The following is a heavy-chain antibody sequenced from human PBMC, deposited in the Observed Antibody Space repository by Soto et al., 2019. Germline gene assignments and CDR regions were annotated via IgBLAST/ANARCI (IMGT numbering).Heavy chain of an antibody. D-gene: IGHD4-17*01. CDR1: GFSLSTSGVG. J-gene: IGHJ4*02. Sequence: GLTLVSPTHTLTLTCTFSGFSLSTSGVGVGWIRQPPGKSLEWLALIYWNDDKRYSPSLKSRLTITKDTSKNQVVLTMTNMDHVDTATYYCAHIVVLWTTVARLYYFDYWGQGTLVTVSS. CDR3: AHIVVLWTTVARLYYFDY. CDR2: IYWNDDK. V-gene: IGHV2-5*01.